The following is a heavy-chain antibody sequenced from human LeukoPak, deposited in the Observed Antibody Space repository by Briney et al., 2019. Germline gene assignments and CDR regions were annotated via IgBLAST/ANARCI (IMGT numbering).Heavy chain of an antibody. J-gene: IGHJ3*02. D-gene: IGHD3-10*01. CDR3: ARDRGNAFDI. CDR1: GDCVSTNSAA. V-gene: IGHV6-1*01. CDR2: TYYRSKWYN. Sequence: SQTLSLTCAISGDCVSTNSAAWNWLRQSPSRGLEWLGRTYYRSKWYNDYAVSVESRITIKPDTSKNQFSLQLNAVTPEDTAVYYCARDRGNAFDIWGQGTMVTVSS.